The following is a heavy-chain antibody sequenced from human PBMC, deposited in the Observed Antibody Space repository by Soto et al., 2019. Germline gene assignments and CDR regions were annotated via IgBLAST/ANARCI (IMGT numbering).Heavy chain of an antibody. Sequence: QLQLQESGPGLVKPSETLSLTCTVSGGSISSSSYYWGWIRQPPGKGLEWIGSIYYSGSTYYNPSLKSRVTISVDTSKNQFSLKLSSVTAADTAVYYCAARGSSWQKNFDYWGQGTLVTVSS. V-gene: IGHV4-39*01. CDR1: GGSISSSSYY. CDR3: AARGSSWQKNFDY. J-gene: IGHJ4*02. CDR2: IYYSGST. D-gene: IGHD6-13*01.